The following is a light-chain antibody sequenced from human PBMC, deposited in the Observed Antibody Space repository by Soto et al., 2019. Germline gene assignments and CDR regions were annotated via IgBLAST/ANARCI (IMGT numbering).Light chain of an antibody. CDR3: SSYTSSSTVV. V-gene: IGLV2-18*02. CDR2: EVT. Sequence: QSALTQPPSVSESPGQSVTISCTGTSSDVGSYNRVSWYQQPPGTAPKLMIYEVTNRPSGVPDRFSGSKSGNTASLTISGLQAEDEADYYYSSYTSSSTVVFGGGTKVTVL. J-gene: IGLJ2*01. CDR1: SSDVGSYNR.